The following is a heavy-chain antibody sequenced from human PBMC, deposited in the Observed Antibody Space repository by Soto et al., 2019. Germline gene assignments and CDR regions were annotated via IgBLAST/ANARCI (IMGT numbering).Heavy chain of an antibody. CDR1: GSTFRRYA. J-gene: IGHJ6*02. V-gene: IGHV3-23*01. Sequence: GGSLRLSVAASGSTFRRYAMSWVRQAPGKGLEWVSAISGADNSTYYADSVKGRFPISSDNSKTTLYLQMSSLRADDTAVYYCAPMGVWGQGTTVTVSS. CDR3: APMGV. CDR2: ISGADNST.